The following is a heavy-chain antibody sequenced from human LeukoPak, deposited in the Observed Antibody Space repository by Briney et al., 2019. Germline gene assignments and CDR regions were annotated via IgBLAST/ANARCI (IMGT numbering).Heavy chain of an antibody. Sequence: GGSLRLSCAVSGFTSSSYWMSRVRQAPGKGLEWVANIKQDGSEKYYVDSVKGRFTISRDNAKNSLYLQMNSLRAEDTDVYYCARAPYCIGGSCRFDYWGQGTLVTVSS. CDR2: IKQDGSEK. V-gene: IGHV3-7*03. J-gene: IGHJ4*02. CDR3: ARAPYCIGGSCRFDY. D-gene: IGHD2-15*01. CDR1: GFTSSSYW.